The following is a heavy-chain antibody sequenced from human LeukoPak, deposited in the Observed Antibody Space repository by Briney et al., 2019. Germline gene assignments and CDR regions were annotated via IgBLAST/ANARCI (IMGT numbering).Heavy chain of an antibody. CDR3: ARASFSVVPAAPSPGGTFDY. J-gene: IGHJ4*02. CDR1: GYTFTSYD. CDR2: MNPNSGNT. D-gene: IGHD2-2*01. V-gene: IGHV1-8*03. Sequence: ASVKVSCKASGYTFTSYDINWVRQATGRGLEWMGWMNPNSGNTGYAQKLQGGVTITRNTSISTAYMELSSLRSEDTAVYYCARASFSVVPAAPSPGGTFDYWGQGTLVTVSS.